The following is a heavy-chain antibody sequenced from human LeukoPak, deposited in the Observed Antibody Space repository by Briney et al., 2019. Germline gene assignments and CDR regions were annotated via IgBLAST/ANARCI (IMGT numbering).Heavy chain of an antibody. D-gene: IGHD3-10*01. J-gene: IGHJ3*02. CDR3: ARDRGSSLLWFGDPSSLHAFDI. V-gene: IGHV1-18*01. CDR1: GYTFTSYG. Sequence: ASVKVSCKASGYTFTSYGISWVRQAPGQGLEWMGWISAYNGNTNYAQKLQGRVTMTTDTSTSTAYMELRSLRSDDTAVYYCARDRGSSLLWFGDPSSLHAFDIWGQGTMVTVSS. CDR2: ISAYNGNT.